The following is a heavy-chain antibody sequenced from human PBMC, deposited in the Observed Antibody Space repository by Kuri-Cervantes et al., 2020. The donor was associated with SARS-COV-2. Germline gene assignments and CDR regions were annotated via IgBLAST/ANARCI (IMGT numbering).Heavy chain of an antibody. D-gene: IGHD3-16*01. CDR3: ATRYGHSFAYGY. V-gene: IGHV5-10-1*01. Sequence: KVSCKGSGYIFTSYWIGWVRQMPGKGLEWMGRIDPSDSETNYSPSFEGHVTMSVDKSINTSYLQWSSLKASDTAMYYCATRYGHSFAYGYWGQGSLVTVSS. J-gene: IGHJ4*02. CDR2: IDPSDSET. CDR1: GYIFTSYW.